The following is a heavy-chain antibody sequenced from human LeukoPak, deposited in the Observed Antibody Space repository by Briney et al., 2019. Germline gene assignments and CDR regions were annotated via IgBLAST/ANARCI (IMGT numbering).Heavy chain of an antibody. D-gene: IGHD3-22*01. V-gene: IGHV5-51*01. CDR2: MYPGDSDT. CDR1: GYRFTNCW. Sequence: PGESLKISCKVSGYRFTNCWIGWVRQMPGRGLEWMGIMYPGDSDTWYSPAFEGQVTISADRSISTAYLQWSSLKASDTAMYYCALPYYDSTGYSLPQAFDIWGQGTMVTVSS. J-gene: IGHJ3*02. CDR3: ALPYYDSTGYSLPQAFDI.